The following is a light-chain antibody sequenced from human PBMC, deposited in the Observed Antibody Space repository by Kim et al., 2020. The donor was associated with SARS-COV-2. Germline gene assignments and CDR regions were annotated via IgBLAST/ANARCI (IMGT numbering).Light chain of an antibody. V-gene: IGKV1-8*01. J-gene: IGKJ1*01. CDR2: GAS. CDR3: QQYFSYPRT. Sequence: GDRVTSTCLASQNIVNYLVWYQQKPGNGPKVLIYGASTLQSGVPSRFSASGSGTDFTLTISSLQSEDLATYFCQQYFSYPRTFGQGTKVDIK. CDR1: QNIVNY.